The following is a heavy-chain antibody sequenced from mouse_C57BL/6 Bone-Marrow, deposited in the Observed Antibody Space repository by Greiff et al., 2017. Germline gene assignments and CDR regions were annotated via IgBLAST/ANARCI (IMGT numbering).Heavy chain of an antibody. CDR3: ARPYAFSYYFDY. J-gene: IGHJ2*01. CDR1: GYTFTSYW. Sequence: QVQLKQPGAELVKPGASVKLSCKASGYTFTSYWMHWVKQRPGRGLEWIGRIAPNSGGTKSNEKFKSKATLTVDKPSSTAYMQLSSLTSEDSAVYYCARPYAFSYYFDYWGKGTTLTVSS. D-gene: IGHD1-1*01. CDR2: IAPNSGGT. V-gene: IGHV1-72*01.